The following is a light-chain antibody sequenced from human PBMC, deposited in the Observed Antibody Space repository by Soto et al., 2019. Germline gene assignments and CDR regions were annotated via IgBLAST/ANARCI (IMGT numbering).Light chain of an antibody. J-gene: IGKJ2*01. CDR3: QQYHNWPPQYT. CDR1: QTVASN. CDR2: GAS. V-gene: IGKV3-15*01. Sequence: EIVMTQSPASLSVSPGDGATVSCRASQTVASNLAWYQQKPGQGPRLLIHGASTRAAGVLARFSGSGSGTDFTLTISSLQSEDFAVYYCQQYHNWPPQYTFGQGTKLQIK.